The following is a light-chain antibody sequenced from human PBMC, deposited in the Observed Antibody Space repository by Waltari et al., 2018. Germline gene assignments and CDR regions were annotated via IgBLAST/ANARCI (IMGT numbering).Light chain of an antibody. CDR2: GAS. CDR3: QQYGTSLFT. V-gene: IGKV3-20*01. J-gene: IGKJ3*01. CDR1: QSVNNEY. Sequence: EIVLTQSPGTLSLSPGERAPTPGSASQSVNNEYLAWYQQKPGQAPRLLIYGASSRATGIPDRFSGSGSGTDFTLTISRLEPEDFAVYYCQQYGTSLFTFGPGTKVDIK.